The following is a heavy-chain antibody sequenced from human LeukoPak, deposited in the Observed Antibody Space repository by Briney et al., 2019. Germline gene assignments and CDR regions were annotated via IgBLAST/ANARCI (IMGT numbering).Heavy chain of an antibody. V-gene: IGHV1-2*06. D-gene: IGHD2-2*01. CDR2: IIPNSGGR. CDR1: GYTLTDYY. Sequence: ASVKVSCKASGYTLTDYYVHWVRQAPGQGLEWMGLIIPNSGGRTYQQKFQGRVTMTRDTSISTFYMELSSLRSDDTAVYYCSTEDKYCSSNNCGVYWGQGTLVTVSS. J-gene: IGHJ4*02. CDR3: STEDKYCSSNNCGVY.